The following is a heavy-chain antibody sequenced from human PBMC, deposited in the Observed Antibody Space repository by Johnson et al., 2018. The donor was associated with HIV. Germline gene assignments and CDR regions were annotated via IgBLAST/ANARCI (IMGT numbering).Heavy chain of an antibody. CDR1: GFTFDDYG. D-gene: IGHD3-22*01. Sequence: VQLVESGGSEVRPGGSLRLSCAASGFTFDDYGMNWVRQAPGKGLEWVSGINWNGGSRGYADSVKGRFTISRDNAKNSLYLQMNSLRVEDTALYYCAKAYYYDSSGYDAFDIWGQGTMVTVSS. V-gene: IGHV3-20*04. J-gene: IGHJ3*02. CDR3: AKAYYYDSSGYDAFDI. CDR2: INWNGGSR.